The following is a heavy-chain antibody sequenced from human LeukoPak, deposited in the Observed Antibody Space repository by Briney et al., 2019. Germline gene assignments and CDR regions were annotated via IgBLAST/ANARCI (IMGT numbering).Heavy chain of an antibody. CDR1: GDTFSSYA. CDR2: IIPIFGTA. J-gene: IGHJ4*02. D-gene: IGHD3-22*01. V-gene: IGHV1-69*13. CDR3: ARGVYYYDRSGYLTQTFYIDF. Sequence: ASVKVSCKASGDTFSSYAISWVRQAPGQGLEWMGGIIPIFGTAKYAQKFQGRVTITADESTRTAYLDLSSLRPADTAIYFCARGVYYYDRSGYLTQTFYIDFWGQGTLVTVSS.